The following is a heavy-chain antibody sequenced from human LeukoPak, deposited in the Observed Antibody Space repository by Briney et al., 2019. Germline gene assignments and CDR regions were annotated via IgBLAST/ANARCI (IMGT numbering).Heavy chain of an antibody. J-gene: IGHJ6*03. CDR3: ARDNGVVHGVYYMDV. CDR2: IKQDGSEK. Sequence: PGGSLRLSCAASGFTFSNYWMTWVRQAPGKGLGWVADIKQDGSEKLYVKSVRGRFTVSRDNAKMSLFLQLNSLRAEDTAVYYCARDNGVVHGVYYMDVWGKGTTVTVS. V-gene: IGHV3-7*01. CDR1: GFTFSNYW. D-gene: IGHD3-3*01.